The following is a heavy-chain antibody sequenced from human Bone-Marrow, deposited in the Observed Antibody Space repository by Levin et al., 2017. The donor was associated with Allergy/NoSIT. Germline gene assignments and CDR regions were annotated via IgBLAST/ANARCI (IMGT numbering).Heavy chain of an antibody. J-gene: IGHJ3*02. V-gene: IGHV5-51*01. Sequence: GESLKISCKGSGYSFTSYWIGWVRQMPGKGLEWMGIIYPGDSDTRYSPSFQGQVTISADKSISTAYLQWSSLKASDTAMYYCASPGGNQYSSGWYAAFDIWGQGTMVTVSS. CDR1: GYSFTSYW. D-gene: IGHD6-19*01. CDR2: IYPGDSDT. CDR3: ASPGGNQYSSGWYAAFDI.